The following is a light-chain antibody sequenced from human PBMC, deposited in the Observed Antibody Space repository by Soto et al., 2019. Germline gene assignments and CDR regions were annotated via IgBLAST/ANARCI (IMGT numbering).Light chain of an antibody. V-gene: IGLV2-14*01. CDR1: SGDLAIYNY. CDR3: KSHTTSSAFQV. CDR2: QVT. J-gene: IGLJ1*01. Sequence: QSVLTQPASVSGSPGQSITISCSGTSGDLAIYNYVSWYQQQPGKAPKLMIYQVTNRPSGVSNRFSGSRSGNTASLTISGLQADDEADYYCKSHTTSSAFQVFGTGSKVIVL.